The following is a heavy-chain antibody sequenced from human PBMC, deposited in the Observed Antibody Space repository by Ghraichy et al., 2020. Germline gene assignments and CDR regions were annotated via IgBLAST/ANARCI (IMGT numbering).Heavy chain of an antibody. D-gene: IGHD3-22*01. V-gene: IGHV3-13*01. CDR3: ARGYYDSSAVPWGAFDI. CDR1: GFTFSSYD. CDR2: IGTAGDT. J-gene: IGHJ3*02. Sequence: GGSLRLSCAASGFTFSSYDMHWVRQATGKGLEWVSAIGTAGDTYYPGSVKGRFTISRENAKNSLYLQMNSLRAGDTAVYYCARGYYDSSAVPWGAFDIWGQGTMVTVSS.